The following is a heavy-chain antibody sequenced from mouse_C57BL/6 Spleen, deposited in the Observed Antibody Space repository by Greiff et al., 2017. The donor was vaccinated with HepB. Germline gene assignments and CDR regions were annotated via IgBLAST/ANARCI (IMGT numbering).Heavy chain of an antibody. J-gene: IGHJ2*01. V-gene: IGHV1-69*01. CDR3: ARGRGVHFDY. Sequence: VQLQQPGAELVMPGASVKLSCKASGYTFTSYWMHWVKQRPGQGLEWIGEIDPSDSYTNYNQKFKGKSTLTVDKSSSTAYMQLSSLTSEDSAVYYCARGRGVHFDYWGQGTTLTVSS. CDR2: IDPSDSYT. CDR1: GYTFTSYW.